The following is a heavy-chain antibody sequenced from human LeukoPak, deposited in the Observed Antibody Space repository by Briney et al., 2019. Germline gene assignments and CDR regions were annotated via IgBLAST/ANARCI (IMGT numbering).Heavy chain of an antibody. V-gene: IGHV3-9*03. Sequence: PGRSLRLSCAASGFTFDDYAMHWVRQAPGKGLEGVSGISWNSGSIVYADSVKGRFTISRDNAKNSLYLQMNSLRAEDMALYYCAKEAMVRGVIKYYFDYWGQGTLVTVSS. J-gene: IGHJ4*02. CDR1: GFTFDDYA. CDR2: ISWNSGSI. CDR3: AKEAMVRGVIKYYFDY. D-gene: IGHD3-10*01.